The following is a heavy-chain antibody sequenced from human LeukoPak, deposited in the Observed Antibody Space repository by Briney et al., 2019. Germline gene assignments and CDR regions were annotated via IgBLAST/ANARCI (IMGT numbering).Heavy chain of an antibody. J-gene: IGHJ6*02. D-gene: IGHD3-3*01. V-gene: IGHV3-21*01. CDR2: ISSSSSYI. CDR1: GFTFSSYS. CDR3: ARGPYDFWSGYSYYYGMDV. Sequence: GGSLRLSCAASGFTFSSYSMNWVRQAPGKGLEWVSSISSSSSYIYYADSVKGRFTISRDNAKNSLYLQMNSLRAEDTAVYYRARGPYDFWSGYSYYYGMDVWGQGTTVTVS.